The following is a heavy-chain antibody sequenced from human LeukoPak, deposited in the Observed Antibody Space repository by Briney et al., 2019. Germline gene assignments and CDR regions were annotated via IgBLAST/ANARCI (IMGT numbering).Heavy chain of an antibody. CDR1: GYTFTSYG. J-gene: IGHJ5*02. Sequence: ASVKVSCKASGYTFTSYGISWVRQAPGQGLEWMGWISAYNGNTNYAQKLQGRVTMTTDTSTSTAYMELRSLRSDDTAVYYCARRISSYGRPRFDPWGQGTLVTVSS. CDR3: ARRISSYGRPRFDP. CDR2: ISAYNGNT. D-gene: IGHD5-18*01. V-gene: IGHV1-18*01.